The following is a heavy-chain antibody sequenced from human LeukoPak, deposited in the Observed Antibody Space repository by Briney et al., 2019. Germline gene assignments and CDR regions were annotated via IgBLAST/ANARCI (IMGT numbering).Heavy chain of an antibody. Sequence: ASVKVSCKASGNSFTGYYMHWVRQAPGQGLEWMGWINPNSGGTNYAQKFQGRVTMTRDTSISTAYMELSRLRSDDTAVYYCARSFGYKDAFDIWGQGTMVTVSS. D-gene: IGHD5-24*01. CDR1: GNSFTGYY. J-gene: IGHJ3*02. CDR2: INPNSGGT. V-gene: IGHV1-2*02. CDR3: ARSFGYKDAFDI.